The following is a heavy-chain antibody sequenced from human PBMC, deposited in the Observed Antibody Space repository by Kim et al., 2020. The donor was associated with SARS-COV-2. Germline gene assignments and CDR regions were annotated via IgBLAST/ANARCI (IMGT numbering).Heavy chain of an antibody. J-gene: IGHJ4*02. CDR1: GFTFSSYG. D-gene: IGHD3-10*01. CDR3: ARDSITMVRGVKFDY. V-gene: IGHV3-33*05. Sequence: GVSLRLSCAASGFTFSSYGMHWVRQAPGKGLEWVAVISYDGSNKYYADSVKGRFTISRDNSKNTLYLQMNSLRAEDTAVYYCARDSITMVRGVKFDYWGQGTLVTVSS. CDR2: ISYDGSNK.